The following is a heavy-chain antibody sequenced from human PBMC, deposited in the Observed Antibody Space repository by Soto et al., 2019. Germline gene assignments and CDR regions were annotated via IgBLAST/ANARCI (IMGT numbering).Heavy chain of an antibody. CDR1: GFTFNNYS. V-gene: IGHV3-48*01. Sequence: GGSLRLSCAASGFTFNNYSMNWVRQAPGKGLEWVSYISHNSRTIYYADSGKGRFTISRDNVKNSLYLQMNSLRAEDSAVYYCARAGYDILTGYSREDKWGQGTPVTVSS. CDR3: ARAGYDILTGYSREDK. CDR2: ISHNSRTI. D-gene: IGHD3-9*01. J-gene: IGHJ4*02.